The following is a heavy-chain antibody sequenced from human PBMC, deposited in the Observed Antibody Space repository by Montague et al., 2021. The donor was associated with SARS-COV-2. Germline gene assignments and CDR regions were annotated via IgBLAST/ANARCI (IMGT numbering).Heavy chain of an antibody. D-gene: IGHD3-10*01. CDR2: ISSSSSYI. CDR3: ARERTVVIITGYYYYGVDV. Sequence: SLRLSCAASGFTFSSYSMNWVRQAPGKRLEWVSSISSSSSYIYYADSVKGRFTISRDNAKNSLYLRMNSLRAEDTAVYFCARERTVVIITGYYYYGVDVWGQGTTVTVSS. J-gene: IGHJ6*02. V-gene: IGHV3-21*01. CDR1: GFTFSSYS.